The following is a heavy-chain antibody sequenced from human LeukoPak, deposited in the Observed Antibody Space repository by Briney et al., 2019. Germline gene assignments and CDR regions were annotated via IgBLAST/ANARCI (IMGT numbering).Heavy chain of an antibody. CDR1: GGSIMNHY. CDR3: ARDVRYASGWSTPES. V-gene: IGHV4-4*07. Sequence: PSETLSLTCTVSGGSIMNHYWSWIRQPAGKGLEWIGRIYSSGSANYSPSLTNRVSMSIDTSNNHFSLNLTSVTAADTALYFCARDVRYASGWSTPESWGQGTLVTVSS. J-gene: IGHJ5*02. CDR2: IYSSGSA. D-gene: IGHD6-19*01.